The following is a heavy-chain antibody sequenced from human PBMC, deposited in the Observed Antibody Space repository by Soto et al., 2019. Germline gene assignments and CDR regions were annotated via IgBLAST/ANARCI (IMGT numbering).Heavy chain of an antibody. CDR3: AIFSYDFWSGYYYYYMDV. Sequence: SETLSLTCTVSGGSISSSSYYWGWIRQPPGKGLEWIGSIYYSGSTYYNPSLKSRVTISVDTSKNQFSLKLSSVTAADTAVYYCAIFSYDFWSGYYYYYMDVWGKGTTVTVSS. V-gene: IGHV4-39*01. J-gene: IGHJ6*03. D-gene: IGHD3-3*01. CDR2: IYYSGST. CDR1: GGSISSSSYY.